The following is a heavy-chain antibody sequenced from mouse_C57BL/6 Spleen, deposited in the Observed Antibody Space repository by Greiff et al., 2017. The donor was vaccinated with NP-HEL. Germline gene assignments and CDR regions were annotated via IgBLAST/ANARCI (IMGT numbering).Heavy chain of an antibody. CDR2: ISDGGSYT. CDR3: ARETGIFDY. CDR1: GFTFSSYA. V-gene: IGHV5-4*01. J-gene: IGHJ2*01. Sequence: EVKLVESGGGLVKPGGSLKLSCAASGFTFSSYAMSWVRQTPEKRLEWVATISDGGSYTYYPDNVKGRFTISRDNAKNNLYLQMSHLKSEDTAMYYCARETGIFDYWGQGTTLTVSS. D-gene: IGHD4-1*01.